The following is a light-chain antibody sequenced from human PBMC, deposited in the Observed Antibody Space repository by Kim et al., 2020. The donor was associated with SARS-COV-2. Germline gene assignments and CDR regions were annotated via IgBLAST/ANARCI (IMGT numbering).Light chain of an antibody. CDR3: QQYKNVPLT. CDR1: QDISDY. V-gene: IGKV1-33*01. Sequence: ASVGDRVTITCQASQDISDYLDWYQQNPGKAPKLLIYGASNLETGVPSRFSGSRSGTDFTFTIRSLLPEDFATYFCQQYKNVPLTFGGGTKVESK. CDR2: GAS. J-gene: IGKJ4*01.